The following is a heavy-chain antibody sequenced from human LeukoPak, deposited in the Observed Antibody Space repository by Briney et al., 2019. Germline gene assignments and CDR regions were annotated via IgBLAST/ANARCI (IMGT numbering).Heavy chain of an antibody. CDR2: MNPNSGST. CDR1: GYTFTSYD. J-gene: IGHJ3*02. CDR3: ARGSDIVVVPAAIRSSMAFDI. D-gene: IGHD2-2*02. V-gene: IGHV1-8*01. Sequence: ASVKVSCKASGYTFTSYDINWVRQATGQGLEWMGWMNPNSGSTGYAQKFQGRVTMTRNTSISTAYMELSSLRSEDTAVYYCARGSDIVVVPAAIRSSMAFDIWGQGTMVTVSS.